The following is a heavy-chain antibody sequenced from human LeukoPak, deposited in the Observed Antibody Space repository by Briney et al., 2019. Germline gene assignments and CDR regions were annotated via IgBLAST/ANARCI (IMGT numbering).Heavy chain of an antibody. V-gene: IGHV4-39*07. D-gene: IGHD2-2*01. CDR1: GGSISSSSYY. J-gene: IGHJ3*02. CDR2: IYYGGST. CDR3: ARAPGDCSRTNCYSGAFDI. Sequence: SETLSLTCTVSGGSISSSSYYWGWIRQPPGKGLEWIGSIYYGGSTYYNPSLKSRVTISVDTPKNQFSLKLSSVTAADTAMYYCARAPGDCSRTNCYSGAFDIWGQGTMVTVSS.